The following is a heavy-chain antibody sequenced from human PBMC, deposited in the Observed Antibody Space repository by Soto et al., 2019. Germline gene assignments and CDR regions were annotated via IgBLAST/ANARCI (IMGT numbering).Heavy chain of an antibody. Sequence: QLQLQESGSGLVRPSQTLSLTCAVSGGSISSGGYSWNWIRQPPGKGLEWIGYIYHSGGTLYNPSLKRRVXXXVXXSKNQFSLKLTSVTAADTAVYYCARDQLEGNWFDPWGQGTLVTVSS. D-gene: IGHD1-1*01. J-gene: IGHJ5*02. V-gene: IGHV4-30-2*01. CDR3: ARDQLEGNWFDP. CDR2: IYHSGGT. CDR1: GGSISSGGYS.